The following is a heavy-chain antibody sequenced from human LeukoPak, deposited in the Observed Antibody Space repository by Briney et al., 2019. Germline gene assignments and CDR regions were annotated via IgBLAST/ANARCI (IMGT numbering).Heavy chain of an antibody. CDR1: GFTFSNYA. D-gene: IGHD4-17*01. CDR2: ISDDGSNK. CDR3: ANPPTVTKIRFDS. J-gene: IGHJ5*01. Sequence: GGSLRLSCAASGFTFSNYAMHWVRQAPGKGLEWVAAISDDGSNKKYADSVKGRFTISRDNSQNTLYLQMNSLRAEDTAVYYCANPPTVTKIRFDSWGQGTLVTVSS. V-gene: IGHV3-30*04.